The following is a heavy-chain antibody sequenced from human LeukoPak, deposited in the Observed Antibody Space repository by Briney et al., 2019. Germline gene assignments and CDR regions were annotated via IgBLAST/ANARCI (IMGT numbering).Heavy chain of an antibody. CDR3: ARDGRGPDY. V-gene: IGHV3-74*01. CDR1: GXTLSSHW. J-gene: IGHJ4*02. D-gene: IGHD3/OR15-3a*01. CDR2: IESDGST. Sequence: PGGSLRLSCAASGXTLSSHWLHWVRQAPGKGLVCVLRIESDGSTAYADSVKGRFIISRDNAKNTLYLQMNSLRAEDTAVYYCARDGRGPDYWGQGTLVTVSS.